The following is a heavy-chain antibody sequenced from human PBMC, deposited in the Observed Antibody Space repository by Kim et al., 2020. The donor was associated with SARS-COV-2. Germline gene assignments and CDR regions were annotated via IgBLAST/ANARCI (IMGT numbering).Heavy chain of an antibody. Sequence: GESLKISCKGSGYSFTSYWISWVRQMPGKGLEWMGRIDPSDSYTNYSPSFQGHVTISADKSISTAYLQWSSLKASDTAMYYCARQGGYASRDYYGMDVWGQGTTVTVSS. CDR3: ARQGGYASRDYYGMDV. CDR1: GYSFTSYW. D-gene: IGHD5-12*01. CDR2: IDPSDSYT. V-gene: IGHV5-10-1*01. J-gene: IGHJ6*02.